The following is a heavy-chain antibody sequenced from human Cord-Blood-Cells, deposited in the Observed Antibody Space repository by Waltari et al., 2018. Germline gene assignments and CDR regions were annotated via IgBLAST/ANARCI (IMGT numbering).Heavy chain of an antibody. D-gene: IGHD2-2*01. J-gene: IGHJ4*02. CDR1: GFTFSSYA. CDR2: ISGSGGST. CDR3: AKGVGGYCSSTSCYYFDY. Sequence: EVQLLESGGGLVQPGGSLRLSCAASGFTFSSYAMSWVRQAPGKGLEWVSAISGSGGSTYYADSLKGWFTISRDNSNNTLYLQMNSRRAEDSAVYYCAKGVGGYCSSTSCYYFDYWGQGTLVTVSS. V-gene: IGHV3-23*01.